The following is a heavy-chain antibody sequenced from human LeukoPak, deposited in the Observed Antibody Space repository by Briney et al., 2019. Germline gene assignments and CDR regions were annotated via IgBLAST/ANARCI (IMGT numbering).Heavy chain of an antibody. V-gene: IGHV3-21*01. CDR1: GFTFSSYW. CDR2: ISSSSTYI. J-gene: IGHJ4*02. CDR3: ARAEGSGSSFDY. D-gene: IGHD3-10*01. Sequence: GGSLRLSCAASGFTFSSYWMSWVRQAPGKGLEWVSSISSSSTYIYYADSVKGRFTISRDNAKNSLYLQMNSLRVEDTAVYYCARAEGSGSSFDYWGQGTLVTVSS.